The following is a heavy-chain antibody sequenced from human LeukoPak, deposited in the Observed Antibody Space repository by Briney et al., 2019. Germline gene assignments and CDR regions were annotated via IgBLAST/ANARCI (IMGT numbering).Heavy chain of an antibody. V-gene: IGHV7-4-1*02. CDR1: GYTFTSYA. D-gene: IGHD2-15*01. Sequence: ASVKVSCKASGYTFTSYAMNWVRQAPGQGLEWMGWISTNTGNPTYAQGFTGRFVFSLDTSVSTAYLQISSLKAEDTAVYYCARKSVAATLRDIVYQYSYMDVWGKGTTVTVSS. CDR3: ARKSVAATLRDIVYQYSYMDV. CDR2: ISTNTGNP. J-gene: IGHJ6*03.